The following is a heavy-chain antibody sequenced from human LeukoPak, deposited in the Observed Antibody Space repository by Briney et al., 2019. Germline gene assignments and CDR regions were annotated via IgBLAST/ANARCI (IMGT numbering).Heavy chain of an antibody. CDR3: TRRLRTYFDY. J-gene: IGHJ4*02. CDR2: IYLSANT. CDR1: GGPISAYY. V-gene: IGHV4-4*09. Sequence: SETLSLTCTVSGGPISAYYWNWVRQPPGKGLEWIGYIYLSANTNYNPSLKSRVTISVDTSKNQFPLRLTSVTAADTAVYYCTRRLRTYFDYWGQGTLVTVSS.